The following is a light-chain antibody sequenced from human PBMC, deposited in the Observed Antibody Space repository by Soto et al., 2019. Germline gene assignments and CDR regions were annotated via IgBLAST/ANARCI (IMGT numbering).Light chain of an antibody. CDR3: QQYNNWPRT. CDR1: QSISSN. Sequence: VMTQSPATLSVSPGERATLSCRASQSISSNLAWYQHKPGQVPRLLIYGASTRATGIPARFSGSGSGTEFTLTISSLQSEDFAVYYCQQYNNWPRTFGQGTEVEVK. V-gene: IGKV3-15*01. J-gene: IGKJ1*01. CDR2: GAS.